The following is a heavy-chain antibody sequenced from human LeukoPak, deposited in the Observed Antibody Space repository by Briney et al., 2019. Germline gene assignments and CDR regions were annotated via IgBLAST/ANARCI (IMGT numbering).Heavy chain of an antibody. V-gene: IGHV4-4*02. J-gene: IGHJ5*02. D-gene: IGHD1-1*01. CDR2: ISHSGGT. Sequence: PSETLSLTCAVSGASISSIYWWSWVRQPPGQGLEWIGEISHSGGTTYNPSLKSRVTISVDTSKNQFSLKLSSVTAADTAVYYCARHWHWAPATYGTKTTNWFDPWGQGTLVTVSS. CDR3: ARHWHWAPATYGTKTTNWFDP. CDR1: GASISSIYW.